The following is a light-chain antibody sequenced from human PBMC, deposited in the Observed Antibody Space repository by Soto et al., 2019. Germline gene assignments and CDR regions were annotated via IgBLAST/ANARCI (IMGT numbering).Light chain of an antibody. CDR1: QSVSSNY. Sequence: EILLTQSPGTLSLSPGERATLSCRASQSVSSNYLAWYQQKPGQAPRLLIYGASSRATGIPDRFSGSGSATDFTLTISRLEPEDFAVYYCQQYGRSRTFGQGTMVDIK. CDR2: GAS. J-gene: IGKJ1*01. V-gene: IGKV3-20*01. CDR3: QQYGRSRT.